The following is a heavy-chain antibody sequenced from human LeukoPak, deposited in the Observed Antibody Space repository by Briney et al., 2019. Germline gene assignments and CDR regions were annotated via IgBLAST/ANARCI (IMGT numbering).Heavy chain of an antibody. D-gene: IGHD2-21*02. CDR1: GYAFTDYY. CDR2: VDPEDGET. V-gene: IGHV1-69-2*01. CDR3: ARGTGDCCGYNWFDP. Sequence: GASVKVSCKVSGYAFTDYYMHWVQQAPGKGLEWMGLVDPEDGETIYAEKFQGRVTITGDTSTDTAYMELSSLRSEDTAVYYCARGTGDCCGYNWFDPWGQGTLVTVSS. J-gene: IGHJ5*02.